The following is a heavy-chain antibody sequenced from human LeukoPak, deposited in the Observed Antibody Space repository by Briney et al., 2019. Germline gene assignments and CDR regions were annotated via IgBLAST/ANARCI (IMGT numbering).Heavy chain of an antibody. J-gene: IGHJ3*02. D-gene: IGHD3-3*01. CDR2: ISSSSSYI. Sequence: PGGSLRLSCAASGFTFSSYSMNWVRQAPGKGLEWVSSISSSSSYIYYADSVKGRFTISRDNAKNSLYLQMNSLRAEDTAVYYCAGDGPRRVKAFDIWGQGTMVTVSS. CDR1: GFTFSSYS. V-gene: IGHV3-21*01. CDR3: AGDGPRRVKAFDI.